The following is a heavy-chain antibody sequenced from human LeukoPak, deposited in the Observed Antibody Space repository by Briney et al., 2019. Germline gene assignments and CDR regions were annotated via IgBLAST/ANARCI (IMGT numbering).Heavy chain of an antibody. J-gene: IGHJ4*02. Sequence: GGSLRLSCAASGFIFSNYAMSWVRQAPGKGLEWVSAIDSTGAYTWYADSAKGRFTISKDSSKTILYLQMNSLRAEDAAVYFCAKGSAAGRPYYFDYWGQGTLVTVSS. CDR3: AKGSAAGRPYYFDY. CDR2: IDSTGAYT. V-gene: IGHV3-23*01. D-gene: IGHD6-25*01. CDR1: GFIFSNYA.